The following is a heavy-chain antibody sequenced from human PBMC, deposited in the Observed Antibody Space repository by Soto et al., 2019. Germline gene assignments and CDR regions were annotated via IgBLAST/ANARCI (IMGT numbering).Heavy chain of an antibody. CDR2: IKQDGSEK. J-gene: IGHJ6*02. D-gene: IGHD1-1*01. CDR1: GFTFSSYW. Sequence: PGGSLSLSCAASGFTFSSYWMSWVRQTPGKGLEWVANIKQDGSEKYYVDSVRGRFTISRDNAENSLYLQMNSLSAEDTAVYYCATTRAHYYYYGMDVWGQGTTVTVSS. V-gene: IGHV3-7*05. CDR3: ATTRAHYYYYGMDV.